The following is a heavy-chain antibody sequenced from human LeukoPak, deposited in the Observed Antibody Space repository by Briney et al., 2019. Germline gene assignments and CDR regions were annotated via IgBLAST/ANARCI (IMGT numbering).Heavy chain of an antibody. V-gene: IGHV3-7*01. Sequence: GGSLRLSCLASDFIFTKYWMTWVRQAPGKGLEWVANIKQDGSEKYYVDSVKGRFTISRDNAKNSLYLQMNSLRAEDTAVYYCASTYVVVTAVHDAFHIWGQGTMVTVSS. CDR2: IKQDGSEK. CDR3: ASTYVVVTAVHDAFHI. CDR1: DFIFTKYW. J-gene: IGHJ3*02. D-gene: IGHD2-21*02.